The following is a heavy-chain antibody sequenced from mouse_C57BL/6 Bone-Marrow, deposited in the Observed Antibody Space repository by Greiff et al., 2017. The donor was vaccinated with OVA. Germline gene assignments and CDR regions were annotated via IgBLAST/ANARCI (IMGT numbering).Heavy chain of an antibody. V-gene: IGHV5-2*01. J-gene: IGHJ1*03. CDR1: EYEFPSHD. Sequence: EVQVVESGGGLVQPGESLKLSCESNEYEFPSHDMSWVRKTPEKRLELVAAINSDGGSTYYPDTMERRFIISRDNTKKTLYLQMSSLRSEDTALYYCARHNPPHYYGSSYGWYFDVWGTGTTVTVSS. CDR3: ARHNPPHYYGSSYGWYFDV. D-gene: IGHD1-1*01. CDR2: INSDGGST.